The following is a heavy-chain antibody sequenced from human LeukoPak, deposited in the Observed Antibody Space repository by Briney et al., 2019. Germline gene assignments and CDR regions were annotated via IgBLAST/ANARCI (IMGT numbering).Heavy chain of an antibody. Sequence: GGSLRLSCAASGFTFSSYAMSWVRQAPGKGLEWVSAISGSGGSTYYADSVKDRFTISRDNSKNTLYLQMNSLRAEDTAVYYCAKAVGVSITENLGYWGQGTLVTVSS. CDR1: GFTFSSYA. CDR2: ISGSGGST. D-gene: IGHD2/OR15-2a*01. V-gene: IGHV3-23*01. CDR3: AKAVGVSITENLGY. J-gene: IGHJ4*02.